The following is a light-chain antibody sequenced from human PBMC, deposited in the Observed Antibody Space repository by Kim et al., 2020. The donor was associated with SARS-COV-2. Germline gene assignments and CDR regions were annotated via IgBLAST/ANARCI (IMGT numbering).Light chain of an antibody. V-gene: IGKV4-1*01. Sequence: DIVMTQSPYSLAVSLGERATINCRSSQSVLHSSNSNNYLAWYQQKPGQPPKLLIYWASTRESGVPDRFSGSGSGSGFTLTISSLQAEDVAVYYCQQYYSTPYTFGQGSKLEIK. J-gene: IGKJ2*01. CDR2: WAS. CDR1: QSVLHSSNSNNY. CDR3: QQYYSTPYT.